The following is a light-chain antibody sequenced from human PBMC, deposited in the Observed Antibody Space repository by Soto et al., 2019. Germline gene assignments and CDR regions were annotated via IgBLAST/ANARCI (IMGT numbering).Light chain of an antibody. CDR3: AAWDDSLNGLYI. CDR1: SSKIGSNT. Sequence: QSALTQPPSASGTPGQRVTIPCSGSSSKIGSNTVNWYQQLPGTAPKLLIYSNNQRPSGVPDRFPGSKSGTSASLAISGLQSEDEADYYCAAWDDSLNGLYIFGTGTKVTVL. CDR2: SNN. J-gene: IGLJ1*01. V-gene: IGLV1-44*01.